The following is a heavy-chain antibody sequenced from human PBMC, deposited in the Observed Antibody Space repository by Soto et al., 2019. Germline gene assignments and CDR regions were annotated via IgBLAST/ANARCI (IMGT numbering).Heavy chain of an antibody. J-gene: IGHJ4*02. V-gene: IGHV5-51*01. CDR3: ARRHYYDSSGYYSPYFDY. D-gene: IGHD3-22*01. Sequence: PGESLKISCKGSGYSFTSYWIGWVRQMPGKGLEWMGIIYPGDSDTRYSPSFQGQVTISADKSISTAYLQWSSLKASETAMYYCARRHYYDSSGYYSPYFDYWGQGTLVTVSS. CDR1: GYSFTSYW. CDR2: IYPGDSDT.